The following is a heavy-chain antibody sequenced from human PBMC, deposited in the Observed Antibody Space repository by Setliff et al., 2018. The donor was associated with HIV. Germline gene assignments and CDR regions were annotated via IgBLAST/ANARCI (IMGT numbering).Heavy chain of an antibody. D-gene: IGHD3-3*01. CDR1: GGSISSYY. V-gene: IGHV4-59*01. Sequence: PSETLSLTCTVSGGSISSYYWSWIRQPPGKGLEWIGYIYYSGSTNYNPSRKSRVTISVDTSKNQFSLKLSSVIAADTAVYYCARIFGDQGYYYGMDVWGQGTTVTVSS. CDR2: IYYSGST. CDR3: ARIFGDQGYYYGMDV. J-gene: IGHJ6*02.